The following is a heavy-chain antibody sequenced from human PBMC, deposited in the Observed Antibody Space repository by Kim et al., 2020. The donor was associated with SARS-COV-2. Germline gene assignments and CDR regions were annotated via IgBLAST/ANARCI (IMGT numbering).Heavy chain of an antibody. D-gene: IGHD2-15*01. CDR1: GFTFSSYA. CDR2: ISGSGGST. Sequence: GGSLRLSCAASGFTFSSYAMSWVRQAPGKGLEWVSAISGSGGSTYYADSVKGRFTISRDNSKNTLYLQMNSLRAEDTAVYYCAKRGLGQPYCLSPLFFFWGQGAMATVSP. CDR3: AKRGLGQPYCLSPLFFF. J-gene: IGHJ4*02. V-gene: IGHV3-23*01.